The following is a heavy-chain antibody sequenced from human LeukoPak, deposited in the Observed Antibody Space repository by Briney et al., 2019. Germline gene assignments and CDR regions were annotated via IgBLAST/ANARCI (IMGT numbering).Heavy chain of an antibody. CDR1: GFTFSSYW. D-gene: IGHD4-17*01. CDR3: ARATTTRTRFDY. J-gene: IGHJ4*02. Sequence: GGSLRLSCAASGFTFSSYWMSWVRQSPGKGREWVANIKQDGSEKNYVDSVKGRFPISRDNAKNSLYLQMNSLRAEDTAVYFCARATTTRTRFDYWGQGTLVTVSS. V-gene: IGHV3-7*01. CDR2: IKQDGSEK.